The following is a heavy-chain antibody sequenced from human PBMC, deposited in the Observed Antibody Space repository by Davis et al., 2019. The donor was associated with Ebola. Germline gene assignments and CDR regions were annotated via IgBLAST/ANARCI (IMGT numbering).Heavy chain of an antibody. Sequence: MPSETLSLTCTVSGGSISSSSYYWGWIRQPPGQGLEWIGSIYYSGSTYYNPSLKSRVTISVDTSKNQFSLKLSSVTAADTAVYYCARRRDSSGWYGYFDLWGRGTLVTVSS. CDR3: ARRRDSSGWYGYFDL. CDR1: GGSISSSSYY. D-gene: IGHD6-19*01. J-gene: IGHJ2*01. CDR2: IYYSGST. V-gene: IGHV4-39*01.